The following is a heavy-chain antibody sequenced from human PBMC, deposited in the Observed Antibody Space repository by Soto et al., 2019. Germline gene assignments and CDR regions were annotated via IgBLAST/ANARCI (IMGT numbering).Heavy chain of an antibody. D-gene: IGHD3-9*01. CDR3: ARRRYYDILTGYPSYYYYGMDV. Sequence: QVQLVQSGAEVKKPGSSVKVSCKASGDTFSSYAISWVRQAPGQGLEWMGGIIPIFGTANYAQKFQGRVTITADESTSTAYMELSSLRSEDTAVYYCARRRYYDILTGYPSYYYYGMDVWGQGTTVTVSS. CDR1: GDTFSSYA. J-gene: IGHJ6*02. V-gene: IGHV1-69*01. CDR2: IIPIFGTA.